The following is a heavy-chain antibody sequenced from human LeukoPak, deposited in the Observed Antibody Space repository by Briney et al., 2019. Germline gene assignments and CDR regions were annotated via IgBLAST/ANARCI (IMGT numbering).Heavy chain of an antibody. V-gene: IGHV1-2*02. CDR2: INPNSGGT. D-gene: IGHD2-21*02. CDR1: GYTFTGYY. CDR3: ARDLMSGCCGGDCYSGFDY. Sequence: ASVKVSCKASGYTFTGYYMHWVRQAPGQGLEWMGWINPNSGGTNYAQKFQGRVTMTRDTSISTAYMELSRLRSDDTTVYYCARDLMSGCCGGDCYSGFDYWGQGTLVTVSS. J-gene: IGHJ4*02.